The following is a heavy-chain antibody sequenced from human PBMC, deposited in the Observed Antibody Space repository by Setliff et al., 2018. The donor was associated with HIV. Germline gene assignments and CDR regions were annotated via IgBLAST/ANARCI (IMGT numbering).Heavy chain of an antibody. Sequence: ETLSLTCSVYGVSISAHHWSWVRQSPGKGLEWIGSISDSGTTNYDPSLKSRVTMSSDTSRNQFSLRVTSVTAADTALYYCARHKVISKLGGLIEDFFYYGLDAWGQGTTVTVSS. J-gene: IGHJ6*02. V-gene: IGHV4-59*11. CDR1: GVSISAHH. CDR2: ISDSGTT. D-gene: IGHD3-16*02. CDR3: ARHKVISKLGGLIEDFFYYGLDA.